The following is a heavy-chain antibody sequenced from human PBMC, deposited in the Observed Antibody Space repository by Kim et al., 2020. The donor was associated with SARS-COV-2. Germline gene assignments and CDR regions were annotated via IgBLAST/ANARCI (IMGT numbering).Heavy chain of an antibody. V-gene: IGHV4-59*02. CDR2: ISYTGDT. CDR1: SGSVNSAF. D-gene: IGHD3-10*01. J-gene: IGHJ3*02. CDR3: ARENFYGSSSYFKDAFDI. Sequence: SETLSLTCTVSSGSVNSAFWSWIRQPPGKGLEWIGYISYTGDTNYNPSLGSRVTLSIDTSKNQFSLRLTSVGPADTAVYYCARENFYGSSSYFKDAFDIWSQGTMVTVSS.